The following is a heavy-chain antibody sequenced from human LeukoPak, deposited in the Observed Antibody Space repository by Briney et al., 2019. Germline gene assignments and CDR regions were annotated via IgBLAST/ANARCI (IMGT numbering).Heavy chain of an antibody. CDR1: GGSISSSSYY. J-gene: IGHJ6*02. CDR2: IYYSGST. CDR3: ARVLWYYYYGMDV. D-gene: IGHD2-21*01. V-gene: IGHV4-39*01. Sequence: SETLSLTCTVSGGSISSSSYYWGWIRQPPGKGLEWIGSIYYSGSTYYNPSLKSRVTISVDTSKNQFSLKLSSVTAADTAVYYCARVLWYYYYGMDVWGQGTTVTVSS.